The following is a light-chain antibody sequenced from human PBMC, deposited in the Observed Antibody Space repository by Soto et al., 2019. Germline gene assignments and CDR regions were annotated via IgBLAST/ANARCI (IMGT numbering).Light chain of an antibody. CDR3: CSYAGSSTYV. Sequence: QSVLTQPASVSGSPGQSITICCTGTSXDVGSYNLVSWYQQHPGKAPKLMIYEGSKRPSGVSNRFSGSKSGNTASPTISGLQAEDEADYYCCSYAGSSTYVFGTGTKVTVL. CDR2: EGS. J-gene: IGLJ1*01. CDR1: SXDVGSYNL. V-gene: IGLV2-23*01.